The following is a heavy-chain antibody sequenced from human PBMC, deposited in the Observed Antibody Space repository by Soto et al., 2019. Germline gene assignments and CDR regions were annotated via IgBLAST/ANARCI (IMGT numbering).Heavy chain of an antibody. Sequence: GGSLRLSCAASGFTFSSYWMSWVRQAPGKGLEWVANIKQDGSEKYYVDSVKGRFTISRDNAKNSLYLQMNSLRAEDTAVYYCARADYGGNPDREGSFDYWGQGTLVTVSS. CDR1: GFTFSSYW. CDR2: IKQDGSEK. CDR3: ARADYGGNPDREGSFDY. V-gene: IGHV3-7*03. D-gene: IGHD4-17*01. J-gene: IGHJ4*02.